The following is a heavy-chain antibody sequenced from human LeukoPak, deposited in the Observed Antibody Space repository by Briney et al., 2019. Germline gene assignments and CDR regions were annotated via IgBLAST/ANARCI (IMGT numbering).Heavy chain of an antibody. D-gene: IGHD2-21*02. Sequence: KPSQTLSLTCTVSGGSISSGDYYWSWIRQPPGKGLEWIGYTYYSGSTYYNPSLKSRVTISVDTSKNQFSLKLSSVTAADTAVYYCARTPIVVVTDYWYFDLWGRGTLVTVSS. CDR1: GGSISSGDYY. V-gene: IGHV4-30-4*08. J-gene: IGHJ2*01. CDR2: TYYSGST. CDR3: ARTPIVVVTDYWYFDL.